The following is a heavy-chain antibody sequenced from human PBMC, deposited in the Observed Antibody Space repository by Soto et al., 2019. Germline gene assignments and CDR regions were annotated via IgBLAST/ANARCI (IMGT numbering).Heavy chain of an antibody. J-gene: IGHJ4*02. CDR3: AREDKPGGYTPPGTSGFDS. D-gene: IGHD5-12*01. CDR1: GGTFSTYA. Sequence: QVQLVQAGAEVEKPGSSVKVSCKASGGTFSTYAISWVRQAPGQGLEWMGGIIPIYGTANYAQKFQGRLTMTADESTSTVYMELSSLRSDDTAVYYCAREDKPGGYTPPGTSGFDSWGQGTLVTVSS. V-gene: IGHV1-69*12. CDR2: IIPIYGTA.